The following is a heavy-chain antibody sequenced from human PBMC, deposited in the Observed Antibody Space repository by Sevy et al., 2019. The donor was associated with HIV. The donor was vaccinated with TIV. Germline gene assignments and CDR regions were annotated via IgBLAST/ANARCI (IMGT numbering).Heavy chain of an antibody. D-gene: IGHD3-22*01. CDR3: AGARYDSSGSFDAFDI. CDR2: IFRSGDVT. J-gene: IGHJ3*02. Sequence: GGSLRLSCTGSGFTFSNYAMNWVRQAPGKGLEWVSTIFRSGDVTYYADSVKGRFTISRDNSRNTLFLQMISLRAEDTAVYYCAGARYDSSGSFDAFDIWGQGTMVTVSS. V-gene: IGHV3-23*01. CDR1: GFTFSNYA.